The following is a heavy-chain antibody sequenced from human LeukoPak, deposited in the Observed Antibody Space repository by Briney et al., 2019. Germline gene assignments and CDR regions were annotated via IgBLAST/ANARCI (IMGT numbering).Heavy chain of an antibody. CDR2: ISSSGSTI. V-gene: IGHV3-48*03. J-gene: IGHJ4*02. CDR1: GFTFSSYE. CDR3: ARVDIVVVTATPDYFDY. D-gene: IGHD2-21*02. Sequence: GGSLRLSCAASGFTFSSYEMNWVRQAPGKGLEWVSYISSSGSTIYYADSVKGRFTISRDNAKNSLYLQMNSLRAEDTAVYYCARVDIVVVTATPDYFDYWGQGTLVTVSS.